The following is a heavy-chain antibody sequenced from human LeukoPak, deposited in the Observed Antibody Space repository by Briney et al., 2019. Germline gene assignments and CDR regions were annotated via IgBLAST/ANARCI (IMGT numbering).Heavy chain of an antibody. CDR2: IWYDGTNK. J-gene: IGHJ4*02. Sequence: GGSLRLSCAASGFTFTSYGMHWVRQAPGKGLEWVALIWYDGTNKYYADSVKGRFTISRDNSKNTLYLQMSSLRGEDTAVYYCAGDLSLGYSYGYIEYWGQGTLVTVSS. V-gene: IGHV3-33*01. CDR3: AGDLSLGYSYGYIEY. CDR1: GFTFTSYG. D-gene: IGHD5-18*01.